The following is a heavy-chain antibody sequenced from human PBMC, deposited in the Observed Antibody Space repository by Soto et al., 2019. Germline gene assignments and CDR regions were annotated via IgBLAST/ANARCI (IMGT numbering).Heavy chain of an antibody. V-gene: IGHV4-31*11. CDR1: GGSFSGYY. Sequence: SETLSLTCAVYGGSFSGYYWSWIRQHPGKGLEWIGYIYYSGSTYYNPSLKSRVTISVDTSKNQFSLKLSSVTAADTAVYYCARVALLYYGMDVWGQGTTVTV. CDR3: ARVALLYYGMDV. CDR2: IYYSGST. J-gene: IGHJ6*02. D-gene: IGHD1-26*01.